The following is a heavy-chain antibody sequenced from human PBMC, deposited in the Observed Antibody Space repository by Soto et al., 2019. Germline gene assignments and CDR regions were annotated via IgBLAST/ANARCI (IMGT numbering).Heavy chain of an antibody. CDR2: ISAYNGNT. Sequence: QVQLVQSGAEVKKPGASVKVSCKTSGYTFTSFGISWVRQAPGQGLEWMGWISAYNGNTNYAQNLQGRVTMTTDTPTSTTYMELRSLSSDDTAVYYCARDQALHCRGWYSVYCGQGTLVTVSS. CDR1: GYTFTSFG. CDR3: ARDQALHCRGWYSVY. D-gene: IGHD6-19*01. V-gene: IGHV1-18*01. J-gene: IGHJ4*02.